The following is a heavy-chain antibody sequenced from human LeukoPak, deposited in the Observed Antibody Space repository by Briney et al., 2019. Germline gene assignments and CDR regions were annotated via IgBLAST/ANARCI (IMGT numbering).Heavy chain of an antibody. Sequence: GGSLRLSCAASGFTFSSYGIYWVRQAPGKGLEWVAVISYDGSNKYYADSVKGRFTISRDNSKNTLYLQMNSLRAEDTAVYYCARDPEMITMIVRVGMDVWGQGTTVTVSS. CDR1: GFTFSSYG. D-gene: IGHD3-22*01. CDR3: ARDPEMITMIVRVGMDV. J-gene: IGHJ6*02. CDR2: ISYDGSNK. V-gene: IGHV3-30*19.